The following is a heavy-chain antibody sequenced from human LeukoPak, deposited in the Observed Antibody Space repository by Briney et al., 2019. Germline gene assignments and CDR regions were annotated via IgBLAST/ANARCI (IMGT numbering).Heavy chain of an antibody. D-gene: IGHD3-16*02. Sequence: SETLSLTCNLSGGPISSYYWNWIRQTPGRGLEWIGYIFASGTTNYNPSLRSRVSMSLDSSRNVFSLNLTSALPADTAVYFCARGWGSFRGRYDSWGPGILVTVSS. CDR1: GGPISSYY. CDR2: IFASGTT. CDR3: ARGWGSFRGRYDS. J-gene: IGHJ4*02. V-gene: IGHV4-59*13.